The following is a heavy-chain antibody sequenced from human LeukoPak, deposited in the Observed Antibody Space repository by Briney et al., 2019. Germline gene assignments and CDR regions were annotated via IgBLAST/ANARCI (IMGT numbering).Heavy chain of an antibody. D-gene: IGHD3-10*01. J-gene: IGHJ4*02. V-gene: IGHV3-21*01. CDR1: GFTFSSYS. Sequence: KTGGSLRLSCAASGFTFSSYSMNWVRQAPGKGLEWVSSISSGSTYIFYADSLKGRFTVSRDNSKNSLYLQMNSLRAEDTAVYFCARVHYYGIKYFDYWGQGALVTVSS. CDR3: ARVHYYGIKYFDY. CDR2: ISSGSTYI.